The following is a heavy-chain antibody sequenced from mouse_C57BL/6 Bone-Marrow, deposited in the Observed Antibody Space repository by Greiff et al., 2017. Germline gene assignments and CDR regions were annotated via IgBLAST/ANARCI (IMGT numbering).Heavy chain of an antibody. CDR1: GYSFTDYN. J-gene: IGHJ1*03. CDR2: INPNNGTT. D-gene: IGHD1-1*01. V-gene: IGHV1-39*01. CDR3: GRSVYYGSSPNGYFDV. Sequence: EVKLVESGPELVKPGASVKISCKASGYSFTDYNMNWVKQSNGKSLEWIGVINPNNGTTSYNQKFKGKATLTVDQSSSTAYMQLTSLTSEDSAVYYCGRSVYYGSSPNGYFDVWGTGTTVTVSS.